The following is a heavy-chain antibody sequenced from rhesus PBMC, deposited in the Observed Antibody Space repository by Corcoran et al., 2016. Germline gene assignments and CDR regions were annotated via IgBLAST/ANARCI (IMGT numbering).Heavy chain of an antibody. D-gene: IGHD6-25*01. J-gene: IGHJ5-1*01. V-gene: IGHV3-178*02. CDR3: AKEANSGSWSRFDV. CDR1: GFTFSDYY. Sequence: EVQLVESGGGLAKPGGSLRLSCAASGFTFSDYYMDWVLQVPGKGLEEVSRGSNGGICTWYADPAKGRLTISRENAEKTRYLQMNSLRAEDTAVYYCAKEANSGSWSRFDVWGPGVLVTVSS. CDR2: GSNGGICT.